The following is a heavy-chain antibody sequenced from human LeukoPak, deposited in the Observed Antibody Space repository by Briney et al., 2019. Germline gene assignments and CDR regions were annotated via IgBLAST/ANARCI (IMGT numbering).Heavy chain of an antibody. V-gene: IGHV4-39*01. CDR3: ARHSIAALGNWFDP. Sequence: SETLSLTCTVSGGSISSSSYYWGWIRQPPGKGLEWIGSIYYSGSTYYNPSLKSRVTISVDTSKNQFSLKLSSVTAADTAVYYCARHSIAALGNWFDPWGQGTLVTVSS. CDR2: IYYSGST. D-gene: IGHD6-6*01. CDR1: GGSISSSSYY. J-gene: IGHJ5*02.